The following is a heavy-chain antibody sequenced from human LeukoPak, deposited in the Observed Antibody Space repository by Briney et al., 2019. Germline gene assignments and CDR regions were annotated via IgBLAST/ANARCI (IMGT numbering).Heavy chain of an antibody. CDR1: GGSISSGGYY. V-gene: IGHV4-31*03. J-gene: IGHJ5*02. CDR2: IYYSGST. Sequence: SETLSLTCTVSGGSISSGGYYWSWVRQHPGKGLEWIGHIYYSGSTYYNPSLKSRVTISVDTSKNQFSLKLSSVTAADTAVYYCARDIRPRSGYCSSTSCSSLGQNWFDPWGQGTLVTVSS. D-gene: IGHD2-2*01. CDR3: ARDIRPRSGYCSSTSCSSLGQNWFDP.